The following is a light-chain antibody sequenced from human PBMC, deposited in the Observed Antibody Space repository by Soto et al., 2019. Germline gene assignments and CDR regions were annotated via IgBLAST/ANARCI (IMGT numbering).Light chain of an antibody. CDR3: QHYGGSPLYS. Sequence: EIVLTQSPGTLYLSPGERATLSCRASQTVSSYFLAWYQQKPGQAPRLLIYGTSNRATGIPDRFSGSGSGIDFTLTISRLQPEDFAVYYCQHYGGSPLYSFGQGTKLEI. V-gene: IGKV3-20*01. CDR1: QTVSSYF. CDR2: GTS. J-gene: IGKJ2*01.